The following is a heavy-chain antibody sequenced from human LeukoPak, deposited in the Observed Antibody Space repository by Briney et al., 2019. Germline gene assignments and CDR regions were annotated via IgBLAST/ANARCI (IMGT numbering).Heavy chain of an antibody. J-gene: IGHJ3*02. CDR2: ISGSGGST. V-gene: IGHV3-23*01. D-gene: IGHD2-21*02. CDR1: GFTFSSYA. Sequence: PGGSLRLSCAASGFTFSSYAMSWVRQAPGKGLEWVSAISGSGGSTYYADSVKGRFTISRDNAKNSLYLQMNSLRAEDTAVYYCASAVVVTAEDSIDIWGQGTMVTVSS. CDR3: ASAVVVTAEDSIDI.